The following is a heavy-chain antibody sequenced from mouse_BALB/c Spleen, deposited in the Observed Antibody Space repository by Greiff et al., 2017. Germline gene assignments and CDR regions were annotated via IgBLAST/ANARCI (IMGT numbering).Heavy chain of an antibody. J-gene: IGHJ4*01. Sequence: VQLQQPGAELVKPGTSVKLSCKASGYNFTSYWINWVKLRPGQGLEWIGDIYPGSGSTNYNEKFKSKATLTVDTSSSTAYMQLSSLASEDSALYYCARNGNWGAMDYWGQGTSVTVSS. D-gene: IGHD2-1*01. CDR2: IYPGSGST. V-gene: IGHV1-55*01. CDR3: ARNGNWGAMDY. CDR1: GYNFTSYW.